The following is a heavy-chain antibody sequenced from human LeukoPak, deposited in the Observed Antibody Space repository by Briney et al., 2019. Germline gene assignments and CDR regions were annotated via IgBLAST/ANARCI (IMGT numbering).Heavy chain of an antibody. D-gene: IGHD3-10*01. V-gene: IGHV1-18*04. J-gene: IGHJ3*02. Sequence: ASVKVSCTASGYTFTGYFVHWVRQAPGQGLEWMGWISAYNGNTNYAQRLQGRVTMTTDTSTSTAYMGLRSLRSDDTAVYYCARALWFGELSSPFDIWGQGTMVTVSS. CDR1: GYTFTGYF. CDR2: ISAYNGNT. CDR3: ARALWFGELSSPFDI.